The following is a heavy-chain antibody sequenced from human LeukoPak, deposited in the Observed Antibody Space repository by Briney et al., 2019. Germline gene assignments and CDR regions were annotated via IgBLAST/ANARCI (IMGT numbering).Heavy chain of an antibody. CDR1: GGSISSGGYY. V-gene: IGHV4-31*03. Sequence: PSETLSLTCTVSGGSISSGGYYWSWIRQPPGKGLEWIGYIYYSGSTYYNPSLKSRVTISVDTSKNQFSLKLSSVTAADTAVYYCARLPGSRRYYYYMDVWGKGTTVTVSS. CDR2: IYYSGST. CDR3: ARLPGSRRYYYYMDV. D-gene: IGHD6-25*01. J-gene: IGHJ6*03.